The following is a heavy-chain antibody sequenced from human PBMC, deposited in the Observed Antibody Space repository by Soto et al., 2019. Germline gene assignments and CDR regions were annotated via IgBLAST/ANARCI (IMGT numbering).Heavy chain of an antibody. CDR1: GFTFSSYS. CDR2: ISSSSSYI. CDR3: ARDEKGSYGYLYFDY. Sequence: EVQLVESGGGLVKPGGSLRLSCAASGFTFSSYSMNWVRQAPGKGLEWVSSISSSSSYIYYADSVKGRFTISRDNAKNSLYLQMNSLRAEDTAVYYCARDEKGSYGYLYFDYWGQGTLVTVSS. D-gene: IGHD5-18*01. V-gene: IGHV3-21*01. J-gene: IGHJ4*02.